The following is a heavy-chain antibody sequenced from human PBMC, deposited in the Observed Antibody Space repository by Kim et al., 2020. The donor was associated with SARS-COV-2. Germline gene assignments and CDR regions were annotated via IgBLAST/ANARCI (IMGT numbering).Heavy chain of an antibody. D-gene: IGHD2-2*02. CDR2: IYTSGST. CDR3: ASAKPDDLGFISYYYGMDV. CDR1: GGSISSGSYY. J-gene: IGHJ6*02. Sequence: SETLSLTCTVSGGSISSGSYYWSWIQQPAGKGLEWIGRIYTSGSTNYNPSLKSRVTISVDTSKNQFSLKLSSVTAADTAVYYCASAKPDDLGFISYYYGMDVWGQGTTVTVSS. V-gene: IGHV4-61*02.